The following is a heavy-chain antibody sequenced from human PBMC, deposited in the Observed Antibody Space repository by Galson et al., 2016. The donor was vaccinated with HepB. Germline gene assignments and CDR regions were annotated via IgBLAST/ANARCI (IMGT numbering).Heavy chain of an antibody. CDR1: GYTFTRYA. V-gene: IGHV1-3*04. J-gene: IGHJ4*02. Sequence: VKVSCKASGYTFTRYAIHWVRQAPGQRLEWMAWINTGNGNTKYSQRFQGRVTITRDTSASTAYMELSSPRSEDTAVYYCARGSDTGFFENWGQGTLVTVSS. D-gene: IGHD1-26*01. CDR2: INTGNGNT. CDR3: ARGSDTGFFEN.